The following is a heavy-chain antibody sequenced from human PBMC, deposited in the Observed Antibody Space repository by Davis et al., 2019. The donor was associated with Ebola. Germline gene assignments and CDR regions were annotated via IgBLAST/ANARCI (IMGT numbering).Heavy chain of an antibody. CDR1: GGSINTYY. CDR2: IFNTGSA. V-gene: IGHV4-59*01. J-gene: IGHJ4*02. D-gene: IGHD3-10*01. Sequence: SETLSLTCTLPGGSINTYYWSWLRQPPGKRLEWIGYIFNTGSADYNPSLKSRVTMSVDTSKNQFSLKMSSVTAADTAVYYCAREDYYGSGSSDYWGQGTLVTVSS. CDR3: AREDYYGSGSSDY.